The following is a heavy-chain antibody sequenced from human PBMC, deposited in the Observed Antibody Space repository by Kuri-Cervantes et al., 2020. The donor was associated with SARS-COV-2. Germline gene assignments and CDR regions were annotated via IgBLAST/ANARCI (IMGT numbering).Heavy chain of an antibody. CDR3: AREASGMYYYDSGGYYYFDY. D-gene: IGHD3-22*01. J-gene: IGHJ4*02. CDR2: IKQDGSEK. Sequence: GESLKISCAASGFTFGDYYMSWVRQAPGKGLEWVANIKQDGSEKYYVDSVKGRFTISRDNAKNSLYLQMNSLRAEDTAVYYCAREASGMYYYDSGGYYYFDYWGQGTLVTVSS. V-gene: IGHV3-7*01. CDR1: GFTFGDYY.